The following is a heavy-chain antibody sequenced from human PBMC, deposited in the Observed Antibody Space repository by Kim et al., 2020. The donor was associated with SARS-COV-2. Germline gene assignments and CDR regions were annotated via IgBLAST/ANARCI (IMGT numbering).Heavy chain of an antibody. Sequence: SETLSLTCTVSGGSISRYYWSWIRQPPGKGLEWIGYIHYSGSTNYNPSLKSRVTISVDTSKNQFSLKLSSVTAADTAVYYCAGANLYYYDSGGYYYVDAFDIWGQGTMVTVSS. D-gene: IGHD3-22*01. J-gene: IGHJ3*02. CDR2: IHYSGST. V-gene: IGHV4-59*08. CDR1: GGSISRYY. CDR3: AGANLYYYDSGGYYYVDAFDI.